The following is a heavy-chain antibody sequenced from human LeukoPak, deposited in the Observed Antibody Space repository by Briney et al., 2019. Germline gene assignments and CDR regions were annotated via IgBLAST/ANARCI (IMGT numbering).Heavy chain of an antibody. J-gene: IGHJ4*02. Sequence: PGGSLRLSCAASGFTFSSYEMNWVRQAPGKGLEWVSYISSSGSTIYYADSVKGRFTIFRDNAKNSLYLQMNSLRAEDTAVYYCARVGDYDYVWGSYLDYWGQGTLVTVSS. D-gene: IGHD3-16*02. V-gene: IGHV3-48*03. CDR1: GFTFSSYE. CDR2: ISSSGSTI. CDR3: ARVGDYDYVWGSYLDY.